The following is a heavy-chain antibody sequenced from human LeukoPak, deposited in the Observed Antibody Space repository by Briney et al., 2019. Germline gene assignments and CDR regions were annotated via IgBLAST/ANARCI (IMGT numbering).Heavy chain of an antibody. V-gene: IGHV1-8*01. J-gene: IGHJ4*02. Sequence: GASVKVSCKASGYTFTSYDINWVRQATGQGLEWMGWMNPNSGNAGYAQKFQGRVSLTRNTSISTAYMELSSLRSEDTAVYYCARDAWSPVTTPDYWGQGTLVTVSS. CDR3: ARDAWSPVTTPDY. D-gene: IGHD4-17*01. CDR1: GYTFTSYD. CDR2: MNPNSGNA.